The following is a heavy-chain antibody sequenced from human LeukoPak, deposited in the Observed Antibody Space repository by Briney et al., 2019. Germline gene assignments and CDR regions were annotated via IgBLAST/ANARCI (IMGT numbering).Heavy chain of an antibody. J-gene: IGHJ6*03. Sequence: PGGSLRLSCAASGFTFSDYYMSWIRQAPGKGLGWVSYISSSGSTIYYADSVKGRFTISRDNAKNSLYLQMNSLRAEDTAVYYCAREDYDSSGYYYYYYMDVWGKGTTVTVSS. CDR3: AREDYDSSGYYYYYYMDV. CDR1: GFTFSDYY. V-gene: IGHV3-11*01. D-gene: IGHD3-22*01. CDR2: ISSSGSTI.